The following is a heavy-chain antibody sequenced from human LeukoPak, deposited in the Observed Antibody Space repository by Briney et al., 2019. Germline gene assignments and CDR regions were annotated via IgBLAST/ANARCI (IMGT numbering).Heavy chain of an antibody. CDR2: IYTSGST. CDR3: AGSGSYDFDY. CDR1: GGSISSYY. Sequence: SQTLSLTCTVSGGSISSYYWSWIRQPAGKGLEWIGRIYTSGSTNYNPSLKSRVTISVDTSKNQFSLSLRFVTATDTAVYYCAGSGSYDFDYWGQGTLVTVSS. J-gene: IGHJ4*02. V-gene: IGHV4-4*07. D-gene: IGHD1-26*01.